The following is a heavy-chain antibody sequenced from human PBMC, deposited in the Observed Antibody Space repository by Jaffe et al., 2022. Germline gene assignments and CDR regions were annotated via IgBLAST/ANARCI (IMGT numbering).Heavy chain of an antibody. CDR1: GYSISSGYY. D-gene: IGHD3-16*01. V-gene: IGHV4-38-2*01. J-gene: IGHJ4*02. Sequence: QVQLQESGPGLVKPSETLSLTCAVSGYSISSGYYWGWIRQPPGKGLEWIGSIYHSGSTYYNPSLKSRVTISVDTSKNQFSLKLSSVTAADTAVYYCASFYDYVWGSQESYFDYWGQGTLVTVSS. CDR2: IYHSGST. CDR3: ASFYDYVWGSQESYFDY.